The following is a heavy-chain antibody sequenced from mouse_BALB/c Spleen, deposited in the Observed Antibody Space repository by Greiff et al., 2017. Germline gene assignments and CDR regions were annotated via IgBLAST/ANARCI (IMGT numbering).Heavy chain of an antibody. D-gene: IGHD4-1*01. CDR3: APSIPGVYYYAMDY. V-gene: IGHV14-3*02. CDR1: GFNIKDTY. J-gene: IGHJ4*01. CDR2: IDPANGKT. Sequence: EVQLMESGAELVKPGASVKLSCTASGFNIKDTYMHWVKQRPEQGLEWIGRIDPANGKTKYDPKFQGKATITADTASNTAYLQLSSLTSEDTAVYYCAPSIPGVYYYAMDYWGQGTSVTVSS.